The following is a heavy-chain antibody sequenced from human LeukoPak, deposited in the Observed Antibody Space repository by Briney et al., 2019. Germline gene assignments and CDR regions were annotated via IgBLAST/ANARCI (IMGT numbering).Heavy chain of an antibody. CDR1: GFTFSTYA. D-gene: IGHD4-11*01. CDR3: AKSTVNYFDY. J-gene: IGHJ4*02. Sequence: PGGSLRLSCAASGFTFSTYAMSWVRQAAGKGLEWVSLISGSGGGTYYADSVKGRFTISRDNSKNTLYLQMNSLRAEDTAVYYCAKSTVNYFDYWGQGTLVTVSS. V-gene: IGHV3-23*01. CDR2: ISGSGGGT.